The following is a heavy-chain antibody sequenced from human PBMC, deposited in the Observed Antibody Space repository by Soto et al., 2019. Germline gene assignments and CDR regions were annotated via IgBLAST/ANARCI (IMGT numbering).Heavy chain of an antibody. D-gene: IGHD2-2*02. Sequence: QVQLVQSGAEVKKPGSSVKVSCKASGGTFSGYAISWVRQAPGQGLEWMGEIIPMFGTSNYAQKFQGRVTVTADESASTAYMELSSLRSEDTDVYSCARGSCSSTSCYKEYYFDLWGQGTLVTVSS. V-gene: IGHV1-69*01. CDR1: GGTFSGYA. CDR3: ARGSCSSTSCYKEYYFDL. J-gene: IGHJ4*02. CDR2: IIPMFGTS.